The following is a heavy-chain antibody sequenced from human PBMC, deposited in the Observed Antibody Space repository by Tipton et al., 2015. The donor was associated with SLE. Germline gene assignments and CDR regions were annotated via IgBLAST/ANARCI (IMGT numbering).Heavy chain of an antibody. CDR3: ARDPGFSRSGANAFDI. J-gene: IGHJ3*02. D-gene: IGHD1-26*01. CDR1: GGSISTSGHC. CDR2: IYYTGSS. V-gene: IGHV4-39*07. Sequence: TLSLTCTVSGGSISTSGHCWGWIRQPPGKGLEWIASIYYTGSSYYKPSLKSRVTISVDTSMNQFYLRLDSVTAADMAVYYCARDPGFSRSGANAFDIWGQGKMVTLSS.